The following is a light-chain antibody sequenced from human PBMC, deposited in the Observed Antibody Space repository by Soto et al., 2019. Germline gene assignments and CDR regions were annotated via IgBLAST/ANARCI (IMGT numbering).Light chain of an antibody. V-gene: IGKV3-11*01. CDR3: QQRSSWPLS. Sequence: ETVMTQSPDILSVSPGESATLSCRASRDVSTNLAWFHQKPGQTPRLLIYDASNRATGIPARFSGSGSGTDFTLTISSLEPEDFAVYYCQQRSSWPLSFGGGTKVDIK. CDR1: RDVSTN. CDR2: DAS. J-gene: IGKJ4*01.